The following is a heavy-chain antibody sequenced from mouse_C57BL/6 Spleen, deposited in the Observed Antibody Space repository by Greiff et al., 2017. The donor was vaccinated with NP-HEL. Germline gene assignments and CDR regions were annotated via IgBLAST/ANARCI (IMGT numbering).Heavy chain of an antibody. D-gene: IGHD2-4*01. CDR1: GYTFTSYW. V-gene: IGHV1-59*01. Sequence: QVQLQQSGAELVRPGTSVKLSCKASGYTFTSYWMHWVKQRPGQGLEWIGVIDPSDSYTNYNQKFKGKATLTVDTSSSTAYMQLSSLTSEDSAVYYCAREGDYDGAYWGQGTLVTVSA. CDR3: AREGDYDGAY. CDR2: IDPSDSYT. J-gene: IGHJ3*01.